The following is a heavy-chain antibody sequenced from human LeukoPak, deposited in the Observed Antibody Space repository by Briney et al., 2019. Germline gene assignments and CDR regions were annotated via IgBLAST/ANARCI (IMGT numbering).Heavy chain of an antibody. J-gene: IGHJ4*02. V-gene: IGHV1-8*01. CDR2: MNPNSGNT. CDR1: GHTFTSYD. D-gene: IGHD6-19*01. CDR3: ASPGYSSGLDFDY. Sequence: ASVKVSCKASGHTFTSYDINWVRQATGQGLEWMGWMNPNSGNTGYAQKFQDRVTMTRNTSISTAYMELSSLRSEDTAVYYCASPGYSSGLDFDYWGQGTLVTVSS.